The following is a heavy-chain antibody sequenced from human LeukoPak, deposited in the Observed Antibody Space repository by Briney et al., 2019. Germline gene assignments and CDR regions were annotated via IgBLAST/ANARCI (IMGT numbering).Heavy chain of an antibody. V-gene: IGHV3-11*01. CDR2: ISSSGSTT. J-gene: IGHJ3*02. Sequence: NPGGSLRLSCAASGSTFSDYFMSWIRQAPRKGLEWVSYISSSGSTTYYADSVKGRFTISRDNAKDSLYLQMNSLRAEDTAVYYCASSGSYRNTFDIWGQGTMVTVSS. CDR1: GSTFSDYF. CDR3: ASSGSYRNTFDI. D-gene: IGHD6-19*01.